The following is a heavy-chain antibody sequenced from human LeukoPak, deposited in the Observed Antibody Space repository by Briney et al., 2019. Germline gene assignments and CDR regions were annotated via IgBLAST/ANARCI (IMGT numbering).Heavy chain of an antibody. CDR1: GGSISTYY. D-gene: IGHD6-13*01. CDR2: IYYTGST. Sequence: SETLSLTCTVSGGSISTYYWSWIRQPPGKGLEWIGYIYYTGSTNCKPSLKSRVTISVDTSKNQFSLKLSSVTAADTAVYYCARSQYSSSWFGFDIWGQGTMVTVSS. V-gene: IGHV4-59*01. CDR3: ARSQYSSSWFGFDI. J-gene: IGHJ3*02.